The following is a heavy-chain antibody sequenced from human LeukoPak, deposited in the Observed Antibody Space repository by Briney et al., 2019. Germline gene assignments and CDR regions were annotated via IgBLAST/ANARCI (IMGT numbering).Heavy chain of an antibody. J-gene: IGHJ4*02. CDR2: ISPSGTDI. D-gene: IGHD3-10*01. CDR1: GFTFTDTY. CDR3: AKAFNGGYFDY. Sequence: GGSLRLSCAVSGFTFTDTYMTWIRQAPGKGLESLSYISPSGTDISYADSVKGRFTISRDNAKNSLYLQMNSLRAEDTAVYYCAKAFNGGYFDYWGQGTLVTVSS. V-gene: IGHV3-11*04.